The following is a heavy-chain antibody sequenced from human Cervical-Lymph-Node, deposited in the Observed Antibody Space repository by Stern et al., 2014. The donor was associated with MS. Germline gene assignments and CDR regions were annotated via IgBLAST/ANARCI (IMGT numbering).Heavy chain of an antibody. V-gene: IGHV1-18*01. CDR1: GYTFTRND. CDR2: ISVYNGNT. CDR3: ARWAYNWDFDY. J-gene: IGHJ4*02. Sequence: VQLVESGAGVKKPGASVKVSCKASGYTFTRNDIAWGRQAPGQGLEWMGWISVYNGNTKYAQKLQGRVTMTRDTSTNTAYMELRSLISDDTAVYYCARWAYNWDFDYWGQGTLVTVSS. D-gene: IGHD1-20*01.